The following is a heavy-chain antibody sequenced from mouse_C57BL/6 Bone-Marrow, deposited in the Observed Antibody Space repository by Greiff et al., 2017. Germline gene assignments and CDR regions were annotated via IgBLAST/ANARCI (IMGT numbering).Heavy chain of an antibody. J-gene: IGHJ2*01. Sequence: VHVQQSVAELVKPGASVKLSCTASGFNIKNTYMHWVKQRPEQSLEWIGKIDPANGDTKYPQKFQGKATITVDTSSNTAYLQLSSLTSEDTAIYYCAREGYCYVVDYWGQGTTVTVSS. CDR1: GFNIKNTY. CDR2: IDPANGDT. D-gene: IGHD1-1*01. V-gene: IGHV14-3*01. CDR3: AREGYCYVVDY.